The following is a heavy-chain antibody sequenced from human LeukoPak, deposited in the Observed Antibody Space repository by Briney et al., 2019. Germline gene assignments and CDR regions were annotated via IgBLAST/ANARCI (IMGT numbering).Heavy chain of an antibody. Sequence: PGGSLRLSCAASGFSFNSFGMNWVRQAPGKGLEWVSSISGSSSYIYYADSVKGRFSISRDNAKNSLYLQMNSLRAEDTAVYYCARDRGWFGEPIHNWFDPWGQGTLVTVSS. V-gene: IGHV3-21*04. CDR2: ISGSSSYI. D-gene: IGHD3-10*01. CDR1: GFSFNSFG. CDR3: ARDRGWFGEPIHNWFDP. J-gene: IGHJ5*02.